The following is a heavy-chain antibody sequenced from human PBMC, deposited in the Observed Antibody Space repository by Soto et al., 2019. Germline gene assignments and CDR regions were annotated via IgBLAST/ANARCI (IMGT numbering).Heavy chain of an antibody. Sequence: EVQLVESGGTLVQPGRSLRLSCAASGFSFDEYAMHWVRQVPGKGLEWVSGVSWNSGTVGYGDSVKGRFTISRDNDKNSQYLQMNSLRAEDTAMYYCAKGFCSSAKCYTYSYMDVWGKGTAVTVSS. J-gene: IGHJ6*03. CDR1: GFSFDEYA. CDR3: AKGFCSSAKCYTYSYMDV. CDR2: VSWNSGTV. D-gene: IGHD2-2*01. V-gene: IGHV3-9*01.